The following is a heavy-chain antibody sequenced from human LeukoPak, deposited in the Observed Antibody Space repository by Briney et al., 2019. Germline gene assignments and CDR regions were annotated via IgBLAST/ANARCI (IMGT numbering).Heavy chain of an antibody. CDR1: GYTFTSYG. CDR3: ARKGKGTTGTTWLYYYYGMDV. J-gene: IGHJ6*02. CDR2: ISAYNGNT. D-gene: IGHD1-1*01. Sequence: GASVKVSCKASGYTFTSYGISWVRQAPGQGLEWMGWISAYNGNTNYAQKLQGRVTMTTDTSTSTAYMELRSLRSDDTAVYYCARKGKGTTGTTWLYYYYGMDVWGQGTTVTVSS. V-gene: IGHV1-18*01.